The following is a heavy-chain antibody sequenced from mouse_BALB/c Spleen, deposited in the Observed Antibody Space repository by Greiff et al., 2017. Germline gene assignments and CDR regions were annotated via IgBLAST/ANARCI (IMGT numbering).Heavy chain of an antibody. CDR1: GFNIKDSY. D-gene: IGHD3-3*01. V-gene: IGHV14-3*02. CDR2: IDPANGNT. CDR3: VGGGNYAMDY. J-gene: IGHJ4*01. Sequence: EVQLKESGAELVKPGASVKLSCTASGFNIKDSYMHWVKQRPEQGLEWIGRIDPANGNTKYDPKFQGKATITADTSSNTAYLQLSSLTSEDTAVYYCVGGGNYAMDYWGQGTSVTVSS.